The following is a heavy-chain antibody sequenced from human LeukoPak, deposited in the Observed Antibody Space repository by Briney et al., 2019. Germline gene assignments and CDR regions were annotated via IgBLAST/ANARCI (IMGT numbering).Heavy chain of an antibody. CDR1: GFTFSSYS. Sequence: PGGSLRLSCAASGFTFSSYSMNWGRQAPGKGLEWVSSISSSSSYIYYADSVKGRFTISRDNAKNSLYLQMNSLRAEDTAVYYRARVGTGLVPHWGQGTLVTVSS. J-gene: IGHJ4*02. CDR3: ARVGTGLVPH. D-gene: IGHD6-19*01. V-gene: IGHV3-21*01. CDR2: ISSSSSYI.